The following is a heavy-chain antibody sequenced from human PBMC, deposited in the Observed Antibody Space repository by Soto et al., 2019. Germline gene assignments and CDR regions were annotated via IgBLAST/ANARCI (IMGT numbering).Heavy chain of an antibody. CDR2: TYYRSKWYD. Sequence: TLSLTCGVSGGRVATNSATSNSVRQSPSRGLEWLGRTYYRSKWYDDYAVSVKSRITMNPDPSRNQFSLQLNSVTPEDTAVYYCARDPSLRVSGTKHNVYYGMDVWRQGTTDTVSS. J-gene: IGHJ6*02. V-gene: IGHV6-1*01. D-gene: IGHD1-7*01. CDR1: GGRVATNSAT. CDR3: ARDPSLRVSGTKHNVYYGMDV.